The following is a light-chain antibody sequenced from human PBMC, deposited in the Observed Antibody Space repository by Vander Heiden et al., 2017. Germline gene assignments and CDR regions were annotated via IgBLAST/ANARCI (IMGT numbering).Light chain of an antibody. V-gene: IGLV3-21*02. J-gene: IGLJ1*01. CDR3: HVWDMSGEHGGV. Sequence: SYVLTQPPSVSVAPGQTATITCGGNNIGVNSVHWYQQKPGQAPVLVVHDDTDRPSGIPERFAGSNSGNTATLIISRVEAGDEGDYYCHVWDMSGEHGGVFGPGTKVTVL. CDR2: DDT. CDR1: NIGVNS.